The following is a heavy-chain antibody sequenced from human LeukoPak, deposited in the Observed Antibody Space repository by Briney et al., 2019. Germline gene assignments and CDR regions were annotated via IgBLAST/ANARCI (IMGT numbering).Heavy chain of an antibody. J-gene: IGHJ4*02. D-gene: IGHD1-7*01. V-gene: IGHV3-23*01. CDR1: GFTFSSYA. Sequence: PGGSLRLSCAATGFTFSSYAMTWVRQAPGKGLEWVSGISVSGSSTYYADSVKGRFTISRDNSKNTLYLQMDSLRAEDTAPYYCAKVDDGNYVRWFDYWGQGTLVTVSS. CDR2: ISVSGSST. CDR3: AKVDDGNYVRWFDY.